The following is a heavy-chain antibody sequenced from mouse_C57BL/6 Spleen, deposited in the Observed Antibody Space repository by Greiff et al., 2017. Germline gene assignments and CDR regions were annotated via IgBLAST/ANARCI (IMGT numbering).Heavy chain of an antibody. Sequence: QVQLKQPGTELVKPGASVKLSCKASGYTFTSYWMHWVKQRPGQGLEWIGNINPSNGGTNYNEKFKSKATRTVDKSSSTAYMQLSSLTSEDSAVYYGSREGIYYCSSSRYFDVWGTGTTVTVSS. J-gene: IGHJ1*03. CDR1: GYTFTSYW. CDR2: INPSNGGT. D-gene: IGHD1-1*01. CDR3: SREGIYYCSSSRYFDV. V-gene: IGHV1-53*01.